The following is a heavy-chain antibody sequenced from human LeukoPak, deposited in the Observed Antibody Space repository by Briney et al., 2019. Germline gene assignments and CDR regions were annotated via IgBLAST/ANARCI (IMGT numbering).Heavy chain of an antibody. Sequence: SETLSLTCTVSGGSISGYYWNWIRQPTGKGLEWIGYISYSGSTNYNPSLKSRVTISVDMSKNQFSLKLSSVTAADTAVYYCARRAYNDYWGQGTLVTVSS. J-gene: IGHJ4*02. CDR1: GGSISGYY. D-gene: IGHD5-24*01. V-gene: IGHV4-59*01. CDR3: ARRAYNDY. CDR2: ISYSGST.